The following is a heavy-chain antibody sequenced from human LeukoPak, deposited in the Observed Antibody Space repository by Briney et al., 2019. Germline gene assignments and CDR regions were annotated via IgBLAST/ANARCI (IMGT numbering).Heavy chain of an antibody. CDR2: INPNSGGT. CDR3: ARDCSGGSCYSYFDY. V-gene: IGHV1-2*02. D-gene: IGHD2-15*01. Sequence: ASVKVSCKASGYTFTGYYMHWVRQAPGQGLEWMGWINPNSGGTNYAQKLQGRVTMTTDTSTSTAYMELRSLRSDDTAVYYCARDCSGGSCYSYFDYWGQGTLVTVSS. J-gene: IGHJ4*02. CDR1: GYTFTGYY.